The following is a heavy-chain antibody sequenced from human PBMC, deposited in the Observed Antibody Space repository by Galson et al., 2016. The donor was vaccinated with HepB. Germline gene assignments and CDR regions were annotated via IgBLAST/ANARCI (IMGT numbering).Heavy chain of an antibody. Sequence: SLRLSCAASGLTVNSNYMAWVRQAPGKGLGWVSIIYSGGTTHYADSVKGRFTISRDNSKNTLYLQMNSLRAEDTALYYCARAHSAWAPGYFFDYWGQGTLVTVSS. CDR1: GLTVNSNY. CDR2: IYSGGTT. V-gene: IGHV3-53*01. D-gene: IGHD1-26*01. J-gene: IGHJ4*02. CDR3: ARAHSAWAPGYFFDY.